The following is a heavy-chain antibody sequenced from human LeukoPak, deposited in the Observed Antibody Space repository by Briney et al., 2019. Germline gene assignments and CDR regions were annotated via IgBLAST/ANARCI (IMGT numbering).Heavy chain of an antibody. Sequence: GGSLRLSCAASGFTFSSYAMHWVRQAPGKGLEWVAVISYDGSNKYYADSVKGRFTISRDNAKNTLYLQMNSLGAGDTAVYYCGRDAVLGSGSVDYWGQGVLVTVSS. J-gene: IGHJ4*02. CDR3: GRDAVLGSGSVDY. D-gene: IGHD3-10*01. CDR1: GFTFSSYA. V-gene: IGHV3-30*04. CDR2: ISYDGSNK.